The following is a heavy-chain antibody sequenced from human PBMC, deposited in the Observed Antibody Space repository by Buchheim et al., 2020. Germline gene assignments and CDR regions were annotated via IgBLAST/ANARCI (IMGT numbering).Heavy chain of an antibody. Sequence: QVQLVESGGGVVQPGRSLRLSCAASGFTFSSYAMHWVRQAPGKGLEWVAVISYDGSNKYYADSVKGRFTISRDNSKNTLYLQMNSLRDEDTAVYYCAREDHSSNWGLYYGMDVWGQGT. D-gene: IGHD6-13*01. V-gene: IGHV3-30-3*01. CDR2: ISYDGSNK. J-gene: IGHJ6*02. CDR3: AREDHSSNWGLYYGMDV. CDR1: GFTFSSYA.